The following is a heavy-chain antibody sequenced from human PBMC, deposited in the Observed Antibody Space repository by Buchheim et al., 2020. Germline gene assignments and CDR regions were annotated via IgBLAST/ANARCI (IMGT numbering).Heavy chain of an antibody. J-gene: IGHJ6*02. D-gene: IGHD3-10*01. CDR1: GFTFSSYS. CDR3: ARDLMVRGYYYYGMDV. CDR2: ISSSSSTI. V-gene: IGHV3-48*02. Sequence: EVQLVESGGGLVQPGGSLRLSCAASGFTFSSYSMNWVRQAPGKGLEWVSYISSSSSTIYYADSVKGRFTISRDNAKNSLSLQMNSLRDEDTAVYYCARDLMVRGYYYYGMDVWGQGTT.